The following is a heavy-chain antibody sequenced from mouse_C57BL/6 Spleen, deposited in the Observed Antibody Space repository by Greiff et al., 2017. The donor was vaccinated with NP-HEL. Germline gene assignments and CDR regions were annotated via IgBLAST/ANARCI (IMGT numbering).Heavy chain of an antibody. D-gene: IGHD1-1*02. J-gene: IGHJ3*01. CDR3: ATGPGCYGFAY. V-gene: IGHV1-82*01. Sequence: QVQLQQSGPELVKPGASVKISCKASGYAFSSSWMNWVKQRPGKGLEWIGRIYPGDGDTNYNGKFKGKATLTADKSSSTAYMQLSSLTSEDSAVYFCATGPGCYGFAYWGQGTLVTVSA. CDR1: GYAFSSSW. CDR2: IYPGDGDT.